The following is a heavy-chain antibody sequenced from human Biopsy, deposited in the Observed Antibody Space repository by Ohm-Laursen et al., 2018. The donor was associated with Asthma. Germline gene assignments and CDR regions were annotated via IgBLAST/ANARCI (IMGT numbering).Heavy chain of an antibody. CDR3: ARTFHFWSPYHAEHYQL. V-gene: IGHV3-7*01. CDR1: GDSISSPAYY. D-gene: IGHD3-3*02. CDR2: IKHDGTEK. Sequence: GTLSLTCPVSGDSISSPAYYWSWVRQVPGKGLEWVANIKHDGTEKNHVDSLKGRFTISRDNAKNSLYLQMNSLRAEDTAVYYCARTFHFWSPYHAEHYQLWGQGTLVTVPS. J-gene: IGHJ1*01.